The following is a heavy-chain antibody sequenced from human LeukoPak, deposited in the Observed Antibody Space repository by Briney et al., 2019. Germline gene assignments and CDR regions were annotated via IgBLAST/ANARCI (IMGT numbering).Heavy chain of an antibody. V-gene: IGHV3-23*01. Sequence: GGSLRLSCAASGFTFSSYGMSWVRQAPGKGLEWASGISGSGGSTYYADSVKGRFTISRDNSKNTLYLQMNSLRAEDTAVYYCANYVWGSYRTNYFDYWGQGTLVTVSS. CDR2: ISGSGGST. D-gene: IGHD3-16*02. J-gene: IGHJ4*02. CDR3: ANYVWGSYRTNYFDY. CDR1: GFTFSSYG.